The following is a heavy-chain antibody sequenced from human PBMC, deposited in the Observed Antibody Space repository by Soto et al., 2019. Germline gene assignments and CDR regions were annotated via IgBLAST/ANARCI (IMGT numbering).Heavy chain of an antibody. CDR3: ARDRKMAVSGTSNYYYYGMDV. Sequence: EVQLVESGGGLVKPGGSLRLSCAASGFIVNTYTMNWVRQAPGRGVEWVSSVSRSSTYIYYADSVKGRFTISRDNAKNSLYLQMNSLRAEDTAVYYCARDRKMAVSGTSNYYYYGMDVWGQGTTVTVSS. V-gene: IGHV3-21*01. J-gene: IGHJ6*02. CDR1: GFIVNTYT. CDR2: VSRSSTYI. D-gene: IGHD6-19*01.